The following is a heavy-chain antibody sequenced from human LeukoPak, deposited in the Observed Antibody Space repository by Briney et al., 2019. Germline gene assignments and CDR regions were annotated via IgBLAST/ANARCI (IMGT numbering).Heavy chain of an antibody. CDR2: IDKKDKGYATAT. Sequence: GGSLKLSCAASGFTFSGSAIHWVRQSSGKGLEWVGPIDKKDKGYATATAYAASVKGRFTIPRDDSINTAYLQMKSLKTEDTALYYCTRDSGTYNWFDPWGQGTLVTVSS. J-gene: IGHJ5*02. CDR3: TRDSGTYNWFDP. CDR1: GFTFSGSA. V-gene: IGHV3-73*01. D-gene: IGHD1-26*01.